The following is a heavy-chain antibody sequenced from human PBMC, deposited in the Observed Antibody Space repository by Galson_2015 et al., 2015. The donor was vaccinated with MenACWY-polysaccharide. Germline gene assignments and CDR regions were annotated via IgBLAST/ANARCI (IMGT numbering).Heavy chain of an antibody. Sequence: SLRLSCAASGSRFSHSGMHWVRQAPAKGLEWVAVIQYDGSKIVYADSVKGRFTISRDNSKNTLFLEMNSLGAEDTAVYYCAREGSRIVFHAFDTWGQGTMVTVSS. V-gene: IGHV3-33*01. D-gene: IGHD6-13*01. CDR2: IQYDGSKI. J-gene: IGHJ3*02. CDR1: GSRFSHSG. CDR3: AREGSRIVFHAFDT.